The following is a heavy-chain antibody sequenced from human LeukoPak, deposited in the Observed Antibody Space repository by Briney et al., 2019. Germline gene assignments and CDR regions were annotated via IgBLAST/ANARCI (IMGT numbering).Heavy chain of an antibody. CDR2: TYYRSKWYN. D-gene: IGHD6-13*01. CDR3: AGDRPRYSSSWYVQAADYFDY. V-gene: IGHV6-1*01. J-gene: IGHJ4*02. Sequence: SQTLSLTCAISGDSVSSNSAAWNWIRQSPSRGLEWLGRTYYRSKWYNDYAVSVKSRITINPDTSKNQFSLQLNSVTPEDTAVYYCAGDRPRYSSSWYVQAADYFDYWGQGTLVTVSS. CDR1: GDSVSSNSAA.